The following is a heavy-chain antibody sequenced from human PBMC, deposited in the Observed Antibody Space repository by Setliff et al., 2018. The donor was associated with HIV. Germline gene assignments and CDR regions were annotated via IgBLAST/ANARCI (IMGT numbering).Heavy chain of an antibody. CDR2: INPNSSDT. D-gene: IGHD2-2*02. CDR3: VILGLLYPA. Sequence: ASVKVSCKASGYTFTDYYIHWVRQAPGQGLEWMGWINPNSSDTNYAQKFQGRVTMTRDTSISTAYMDLSRLRSDDTAVYYCVILGLLYPAWGQGTLVTVSS. J-gene: IGHJ4*02. CDR1: GYTFTDYY. V-gene: IGHV1-2*02.